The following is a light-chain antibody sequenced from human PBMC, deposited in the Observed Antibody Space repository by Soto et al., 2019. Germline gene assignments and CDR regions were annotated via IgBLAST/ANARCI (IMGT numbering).Light chain of an antibody. J-gene: IGLJ2*01. Sequence: QSVLTQPPSASGSTGQSVTISCTGTSSDVGGYNYVSWYQQHPDKAPKLMIYEVSKRPSGVPDRFSGSKSGNTASLTVSGLQAEDEADYYCTSYAGSNNFVVFGGGTKVTVL. CDR2: EVS. CDR1: SSDVGGYNY. V-gene: IGLV2-8*01. CDR3: TSYAGSNNFVV.